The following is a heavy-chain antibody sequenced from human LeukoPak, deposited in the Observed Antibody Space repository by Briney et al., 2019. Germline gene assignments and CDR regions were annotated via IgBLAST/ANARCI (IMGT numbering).Heavy chain of an antibody. J-gene: IGHJ4*02. CDR3: ARDASIVGATSSVFDY. CDR2: IYYSGST. Sequence: SETLSLTCTVSGGSISSSSYYWGWIRQPPGKGLEWIGRIYYSGSTYYNPSLKSRVTISVDTSKNQFSLKLSSVTAADTAVYYCARDASIVGATSSVFDYWGQGTLVTVSS. V-gene: IGHV4-39*07. D-gene: IGHD1-26*01. CDR1: GGSISSSSYY.